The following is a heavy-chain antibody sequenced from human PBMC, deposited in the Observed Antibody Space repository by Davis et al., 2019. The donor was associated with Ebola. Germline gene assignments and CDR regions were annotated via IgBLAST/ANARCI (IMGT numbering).Heavy chain of an antibody. CDR1: GGSISSYY. D-gene: IGHD6-19*01. CDR3: ASGYSSGWYDY. J-gene: IGHJ4*02. V-gene: IGHV4-59*01. CDR2: IYYSGST. Sequence: GSLRLSCTVSGGSISSYYWSWIRQPPGKGLEWIGYIYYSGSTNYNPSLKSRVTISVDTSKNQFSLKLSSVTAADTAVYYCASGYSSGWYDYWGQGTLVTVSS.